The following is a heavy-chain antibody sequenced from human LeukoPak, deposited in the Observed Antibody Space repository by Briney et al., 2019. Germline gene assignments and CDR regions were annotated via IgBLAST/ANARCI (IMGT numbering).Heavy chain of an antibody. V-gene: IGHV4-34*01. CDR1: GGSFSGYY. CDR2: INHSGST. Sequence: SETLSLTCAVYGGSFSGYYWSWIRQPPGKGLEWIGEINHSGSTNYNPSLKSRVTISVDTSKNQFSLKLSSVTAADTAVYYCARGGGYCSGGSCYRYYFDYWGQGTLVTVPS. D-gene: IGHD2-15*01. CDR3: ARGGGYCSGGSCYRYYFDY. J-gene: IGHJ4*02.